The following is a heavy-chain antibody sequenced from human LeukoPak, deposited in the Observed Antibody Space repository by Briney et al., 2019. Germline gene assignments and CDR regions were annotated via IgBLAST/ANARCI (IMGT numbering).Heavy chain of an antibody. D-gene: IGHD6-19*01. CDR3: ASQYSSGWYYFDY. CDR1: GFTFSSYE. CDR2: ISSSGSTI. V-gene: IGHV3-48*03. Sequence: GGSLRLSCAASGFTFSSYEMNWVRQAPGKGLEWVSYISSSGSTIYYADSVKGRFTISRDNAKNSLYLQMNSLRAEDTAVYYCASQYSSGWYYFDYWGQGTLATVSS. J-gene: IGHJ4*02.